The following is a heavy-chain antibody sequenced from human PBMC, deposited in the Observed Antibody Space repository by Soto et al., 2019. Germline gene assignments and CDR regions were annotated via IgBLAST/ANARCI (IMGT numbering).Heavy chain of an antibody. D-gene: IGHD2-21*02. J-gene: IGHJ6*02. CDR1: GGSISGYY. V-gene: IGHV4-59*01. Sequence: ETLSLTCTVSGGSISGYYWSWIRQPPGKGLEWIGNVYYSGGAKYNPSVKRRVSISVDTSKNQFSLNLSSVTAADTAVYYCTRDGDGRMTTNPYYYYGMDVWGPGITVTVSS. CDR2: VYYSGGA. CDR3: TRDGDGRMTTNPYYYYGMDV.